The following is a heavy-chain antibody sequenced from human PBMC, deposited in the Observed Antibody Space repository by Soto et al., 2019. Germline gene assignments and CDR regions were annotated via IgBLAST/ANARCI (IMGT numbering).Heavy chain of an antibody. CDR1: GFTFSSYS. J-gene: IGHJ4*02. CDR2: FRSGGDDDTT. CDR3: AKKVNSGSGSQFFDY. D-gene: IGHD3-10*01. V-gene: IGHV3-23*01. Sequence: GGSLRLSCAASGFTFSSYSMSWVRQAPGKGLEWVSGFRSGGDDDTTYYADSVRGRFTISRDNSKNTLFLQMNSLRTEDTAIYYCAKKVNSGSGSQFFDYWGQGTLVTVSS.